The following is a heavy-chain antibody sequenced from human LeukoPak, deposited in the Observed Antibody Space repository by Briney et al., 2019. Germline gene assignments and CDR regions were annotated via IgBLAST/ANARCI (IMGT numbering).Heavy chain of an antibody. J-gene: IGHJ4*02. CDR3: ARIDRAVAGTIDY. D-gene: IGHD6-19*01. CDR1: GGSISSYF. CDR2: IYYSGST. V-gene: IGHV4-59*08. Sequence: SETLPLTCTVSGGSISSYFWSWIRQPPGKGLEWIGYIYYSGSTNYNPSLKSRVTMSVDTSKNQFSLKLSSVTAADTAVYYCARIDRAVAGTIDYWGQGTLVTVSS.